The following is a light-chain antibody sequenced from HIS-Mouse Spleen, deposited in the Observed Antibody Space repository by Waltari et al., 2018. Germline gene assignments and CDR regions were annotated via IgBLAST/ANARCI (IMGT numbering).Light chain of an antibody. V-gene: IGKV1-13*02. CDR2: DAD. CDR3: QQFNSYSPKYT. Sequence: AIQLTQSPSSLSASVGDRVTITCRASQGISSALAWYQQKPGKAPKLLIYDADSLERGVPARFSGSGSGTDFTLTISSLQPEDFATYYCQQFNSYSPKYTFGQGTKLEIK. CDR1: QGISSA. J-gene: IGKJ2*01.